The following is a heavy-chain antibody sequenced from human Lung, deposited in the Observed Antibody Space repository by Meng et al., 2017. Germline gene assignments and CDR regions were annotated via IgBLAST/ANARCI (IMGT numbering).Heavy chain of an antibody. J-gene: IGHJ4*02. V-gene: IGHV3-21*01. D-gene: IGHD2-15*01. CDR1: EFTFSDYG. CDR3: ARGSYQPLLLSALDY. CDR2: ISNTGKYI. Sequence: EVQLVESGGGLVKPGGSLSLSCAASEFTFSDYGMNWVRQAPGKGLEWVSFISNTGKYIYYADSVKGRFTISRDNAKNSLYLQINSLRAENTAVYYCARGSYQPLLLSALDYWGQGTLVTVSS.